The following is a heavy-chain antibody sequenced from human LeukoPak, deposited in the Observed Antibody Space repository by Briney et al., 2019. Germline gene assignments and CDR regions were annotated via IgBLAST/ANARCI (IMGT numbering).Heavy chain of an antibody. D-gene: IGHD6-19*01. V-gene: IGHV3-23*01. J-gene: IGHJ1*01. CDR2: ISGSGGST. CDR1: GFTFSSYA. Sequence: PGGSLRLSCAASGFTFSSYAMSWVRQAPGKGLEWVSAISGSGGSTYYADSVKGRFTISRDNSKNTLYLQMNSLRAEDTAVYYCAKAFKSIAVAGTLEYFQHWGQGTLVTVSS. CDR3: AKAFKSIAVAGTLEYFQH.